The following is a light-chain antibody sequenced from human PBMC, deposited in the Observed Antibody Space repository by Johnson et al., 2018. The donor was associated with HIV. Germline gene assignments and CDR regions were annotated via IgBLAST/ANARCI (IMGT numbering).Light chain of an antibody. CDR3: GTWDSSLCVFV. J-gene: IGLJ1*01. CDR1: NSNIGNNF. Sequence: QPVLTQPPSVSAAPGQKVTISCSGSNSNIGNNFVSWYQQLPGTAPKLLIYENIKRPSGIPDRFSGSKSGPSATLGITGLQTGDEADYYCGTWDSSLCVFVFGTGTKVSVL. CDR2: ENI. V-gene: IGLV1-51*02.